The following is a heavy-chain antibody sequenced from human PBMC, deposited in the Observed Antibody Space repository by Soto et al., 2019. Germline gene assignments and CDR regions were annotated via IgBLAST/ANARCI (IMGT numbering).Heavy chain of an antibody. CDR2: ISDSGAIT. D-gene: IGHD1-26*01. V-gene: IGHV3-23*01. J-gene: IGHJ3*02. CDR1: GFTFDNCA. CDR3: AKEVRGGVGAFDI. Sequence: EVQLLQSGGGLIQPGGSLRLSCAASGFTFDNCAMSWVRQVPGEGLEWVSIISDSGAITHYTDSVKGRFTISRDNSKNTLSREVPSPRVEDTALYCWAKEVRGGVGAFDIWGQGTMVIVSS.